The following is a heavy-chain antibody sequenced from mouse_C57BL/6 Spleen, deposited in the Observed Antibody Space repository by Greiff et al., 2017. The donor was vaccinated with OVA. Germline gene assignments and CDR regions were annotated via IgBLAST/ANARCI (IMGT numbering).Heavy chain of an antibody. V-gene: IGHV5-4*01. J-gene: IGHJ4*01. Sequence: EVMLVESGGGLVKPGGFLKLSCAASGFTFSSYAMSWVRQTPEKRLEWVATISDGGSYTYYPDNVKGRFTISRDNAKNNLYLQMSHLKSEDTAMYYCARDNGAMDYWGQGTSVTVSS. CDR2: ISDGGSYT. CDR1: GFTFSSYA. CDR3: ARDNGAMDY.